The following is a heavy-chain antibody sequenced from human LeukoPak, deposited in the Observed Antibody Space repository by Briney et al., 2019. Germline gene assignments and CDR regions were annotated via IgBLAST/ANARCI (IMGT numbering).Heavy chain of an antibody. V-gene: IGHV3-23*01. CDR1: GFTFSSA. Sequence: PGGSLRLPCSASGFTFSSAMSWVRQAPGKGLEWVSTISGSGTSAYYADSVKGRFDISRDNSKNTLFLQMNSLRAEDTAVYYCAKILRGYNYGGFDFWGPGTLVTVSS. CDR2: ISGSGTSA. CDR3: AKILRGYNYGGFDF. D-gene: IGHD5-18*01. J-gene: IGHJ4*02.